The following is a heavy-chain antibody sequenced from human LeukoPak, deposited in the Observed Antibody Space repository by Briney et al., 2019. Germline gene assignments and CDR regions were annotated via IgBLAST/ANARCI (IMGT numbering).Heavy chain of an antibody. CDR3: ARIAAAGPDY. D-gene: IGHD6-13*01. J-gene: IGHJ4*02. CDR1: GGSISSGSYY. V-gene: IGHV4-61*02. CDR2: IYTSGST. Sequence: SQTLSLTCTVSGGSISSGSYYWSWIRQPAGKGLEWIGRIYTSGSTNYNPSLKSRVTISVDTSKNQFSLKLSSVTAADTAVYYCARIAAAGPDYWGQGTLVTVSS.